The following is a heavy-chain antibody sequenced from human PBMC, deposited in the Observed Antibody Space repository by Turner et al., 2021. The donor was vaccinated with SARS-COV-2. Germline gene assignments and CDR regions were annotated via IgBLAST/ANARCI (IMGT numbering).Heavy chain of an antibody. CDR1: GGSISSSSYY. D-gene: IGHD6-13*01. CDR2: IYYSGSR. J-gene: IGHJ5*02. Sequence: QLQLQESGPGLVKPSETLSLTCTVAGGSISSSSYYWGWIRQPPGKGLEWIGSIYYSGSRYYNPSLKSRATISVDPSKNHFSLKLSSVPAAETALYYCARHWEVAAAAYLARFDPWGQGTLVTVSS. CDR3: ARHWEVAAAAYLARFDP. V-gene: IGHV4-39*01.